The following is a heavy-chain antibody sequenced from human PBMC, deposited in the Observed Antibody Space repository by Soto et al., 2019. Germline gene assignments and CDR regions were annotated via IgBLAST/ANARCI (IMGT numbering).Heavy chain of an antibody. CDR3: TRTLYVDNVDH. CDR1: GYTFTSYD. J-gene: IGHJ4*02. Sequence: QVQLVQSGAEVKKPGASVKVSCKASGYTFTSYDINWERQATGQGLEWMGWMHHNSGNTGYAHKFQGRVTMTRNTSISTAYMELSSLRSEDTAVYYSTRTLYVDNVDHWGQVTLVTVSS. CDR2: MHHNSGNT. D-gene: IGHD4-17*01. V-gene: IGHV1-8*01.